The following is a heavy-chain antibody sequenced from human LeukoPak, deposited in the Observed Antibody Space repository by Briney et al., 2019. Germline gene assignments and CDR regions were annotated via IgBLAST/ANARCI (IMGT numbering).Heavy chain of an antibody. CDR1: GFTFSSYA. CDR2: ISGSGGST. J-gene: IGHJ6*03. D-gene: IGHD1-20*01. V-gene: IGHV3-23*01. CDR3: AKDRGSRYNWNYGYMDV. Sequence: GGSLRLSCAASGFTFSSYAMSWVRQAPGKGLEWVSAISGSGGSTYYADSVKGRFTISRDNSKNTLYLQMNGLRAEDTAVYYCAKDRGSRYNWNYGYMDVWGKGTTVTVSS.